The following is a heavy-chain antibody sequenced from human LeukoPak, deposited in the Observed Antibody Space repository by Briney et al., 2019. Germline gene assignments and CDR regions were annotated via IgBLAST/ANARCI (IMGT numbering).Heavy chain of an antibody. CDR2: ISSSSSFM. CDR1: GFNLSPYR. J-gene: IGHJ6*02. Sequence: KPGGSLRLSCAASGFNLSPYRMYWVRQAPGKGLEWVASISSSSSFMYYADSVKGRFTISRDNAKNSPYLQMNSLRAEDTAVYYCARAFSGRRMNGMDVWGQGTTVTVSS. V-gene: IGHV3-21*01. CDR3: ARAFSGRRMNGMDV. D-gene: IGHD6-25*01.